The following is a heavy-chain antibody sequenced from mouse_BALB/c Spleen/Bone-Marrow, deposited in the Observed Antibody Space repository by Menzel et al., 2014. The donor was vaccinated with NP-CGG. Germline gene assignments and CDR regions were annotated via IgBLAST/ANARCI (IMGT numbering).Heavy chain of an antibody. J-gene: IGHJ3*01. V-gene: IGHV2-6-5*01. Sequence: QVQLQQSGPGLVAPSQSLSITCTVSGFSLTDYGVSWIRQPPGKGLEWLGVIWDGGSTYYNSALKSRLSISKDNSKSQVFLKMNSLQTYYTAMYSCAKHEDRYDWFSYWGQGTLVTVSA. CDR3: AKHEDRYDWFSY. CDR2: IWDGGST. D-gene: IGHD2-14*01. CDR1: GFSLTDYG.